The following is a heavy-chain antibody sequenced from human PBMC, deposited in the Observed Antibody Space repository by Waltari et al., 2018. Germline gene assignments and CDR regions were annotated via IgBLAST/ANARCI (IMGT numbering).Heavy chain of an antibody. D-gene: IGHD2-2*01. CDR1: GFVLSDYI. Sequence: EVQLVESGGGLVKPGGSLRLSCAASGFVLSDYIINWVRQAPGKGLEWVASISRNSGYIYYSDSRKGRVTISRDNANNSVFLHLNSLRVEDTALYFCARSRSATSCHDFWGQGTLVTVSS. V-gene: IGHV3-21*02. CDR2: ISRNSGYI. CDR3: ARSRSATSCHDF. J-gene: IGHJ4*02.